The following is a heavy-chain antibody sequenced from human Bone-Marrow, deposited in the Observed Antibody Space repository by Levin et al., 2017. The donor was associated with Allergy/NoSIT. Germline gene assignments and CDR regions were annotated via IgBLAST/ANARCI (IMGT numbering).Heavy chain of an antibody. V-gene: IGHV4-34*01. CDR2: INHSGST. J-gene: IGHJ3*02. D-gene: IGHD4-17*01. CDR3: ARGLDDYGDYFYGRDI. Sequence: SQTLSLTCAVYGGSFSGYYWSWIRQPPGKGLEWIGEINHSGSTNYNPSLKSRVTISVDTSKNQFSLKLSSVTAADTAVYYCARGLDDYGDYFYGRDIWGQGTMVTVSS. CDR1: GGSFSGYY.